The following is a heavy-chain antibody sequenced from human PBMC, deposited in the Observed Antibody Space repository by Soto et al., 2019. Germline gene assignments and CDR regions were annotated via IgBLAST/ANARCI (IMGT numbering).Heavy chain of an antibody. CDR3: AREQVAAAVSFWFDP. J-gene: IGHJ5*02. CDR1: GYSFTSYW. D-gene: IGHD6-13*01. Sequence: PGESMKISCQCSGYSFTSYWIGWVRQMHGKGLEWTGIIYPGDSDTRYSPSFQGQVTISADKSISTAYLQWSSLKASDTAMYYYAREQVAAAVSFWFDPWGQGTLVTVSS. CDR2: IYPGDSDT. V-gene: IGHV5-51*01.